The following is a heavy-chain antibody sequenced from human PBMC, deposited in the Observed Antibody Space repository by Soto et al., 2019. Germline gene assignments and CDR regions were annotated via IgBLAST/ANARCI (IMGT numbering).Heavy chain of an antibody. CDR3: AKDRIQLWLPLYYYYYGMDV. CDR1: GFTFSGYG. D-gene: IGHD5-18*01. Sequence: GGSLRLSCAASGFTFSGYGMRWVRQAPGKGLEWVAVISYDGSNKYYADSVKGRFTISRDNSKNTLYLQMNSLRAEDTAVYYCAKDRIQLWLPLYYYYYGMDVWGQGTTVTVSS. V-gene: IGHV3-30*18. CDR2: ISYDGSNK. J-gene: IGHJ6*02.